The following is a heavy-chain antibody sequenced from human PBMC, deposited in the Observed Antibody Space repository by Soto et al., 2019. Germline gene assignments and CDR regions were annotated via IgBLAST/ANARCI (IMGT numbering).Heavy chain of an antibody. Sequence: QVQLQESGPGLVKPSETLSLTCTVSGGSMRGQHWSWIRQPPGKGLEWIGPLSDSTNYNPSLKSRITTSTDTSKNQFSLKLSSVTAADTAVYYCATYTVGEGGRGYWGQGTLVTVSS. V-gene: IGHV4-4*09. CDR1: GGSMRGQH. CDR3: ATYTVGEGGRGY. J-gene: IGHJ4*02. D-gene: IGHD3-16*01. CDR2: PLSDST.